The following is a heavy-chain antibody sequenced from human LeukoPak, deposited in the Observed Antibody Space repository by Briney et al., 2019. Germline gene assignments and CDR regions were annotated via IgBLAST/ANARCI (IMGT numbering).Heavy chain of an antibody. CDR3: ARDSSSYYFDY. Sequence: PGGSLRLSCAASGFTVTSNHMNWVRQAPGKGPEWVSIIYTGGTTHYADSLKDRFTISRDDSINTLYLQMNSLRAEDTAVYYCARDSSSYYFDYWGQGTLVTVSS. CDR2: IYTGGTT. V-gene: IGHV3-66*01. CDR1: GFTVTSNH. J-gene: IGHJ4*02. D-gene: IGHD6-6*01.